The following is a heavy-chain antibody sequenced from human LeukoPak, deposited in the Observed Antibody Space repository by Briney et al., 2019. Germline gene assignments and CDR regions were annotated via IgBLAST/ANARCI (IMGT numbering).Heavy chain of an antibody. CDR2: IIPIFGTA. CDR3: ARVGSLMATRNYGMDV. Sequence: SVKVSCKASGGTFSSYAISWVRQASGQGLEWMGGIIPIFGTANYAQKFQGRVTITADESTSTAYMELSSLRSEDTAVYYCARVGSLMATRNYGMDVWGQGTTVTVSS. V-gene: IGHV1-69*13. D-gene: IGHD5-24*01. CDR1: GGTFSSYA. J-gene: IGHJ6*02.